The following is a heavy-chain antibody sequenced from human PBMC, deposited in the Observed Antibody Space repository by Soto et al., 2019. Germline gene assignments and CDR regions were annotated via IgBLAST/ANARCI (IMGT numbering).Heavy chain of an antibody. CDR2: IIPIFGTA. Sequence: QVQLVQSGAEVKKPGSSVKVSCKASGGTFSSYAISWVRQAPGQGLEWMGGIIPIFGTANYAQKLQGRVTITADESTSTDYMELSSLRSEDTAVYYCARARLEFSYYYGMDVWGQGTTVTVSS. V-gene: IGHV1-69*01. J-gene: IGHJ6*02. D-gene: IGHD1-1*01. CDR3: ARARLEFSYYYGMDV. CDR1: GGTFSSYA.